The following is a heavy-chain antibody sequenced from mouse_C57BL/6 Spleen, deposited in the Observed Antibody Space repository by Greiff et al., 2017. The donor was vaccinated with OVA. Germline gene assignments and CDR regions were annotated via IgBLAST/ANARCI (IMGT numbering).Heavy chain of an antibody. V-gene: IGHV3-1*01. CDR2: ISYSGST. D-gene: IGHD3-2*02. CDR3: ARGGDSSGYSAWFAY. J-gene: IGHJ3*01. CDR1: GYSITSGYD. Sequence: VQLKESGPGMVKPSQSLSLTCTVTGYSITSGYDWHWIRHFPGNKLEWMGYISYSGSTNYNPSLKSRISITHDTSKNHFFLKLNSVTTEDTATYYCARGGDSSGYSAWFAYWGQGTLVTVSA.